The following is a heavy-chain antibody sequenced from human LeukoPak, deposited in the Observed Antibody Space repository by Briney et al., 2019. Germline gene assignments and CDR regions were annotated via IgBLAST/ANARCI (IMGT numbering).Heavy chain of an antibody. D-gene: IGHD3-10*01. CDR1: GFTFSSYA. J-gene: IGHJ4*02. V-gene: IGHV3-23*01. Sequence: GGSLRLSCAASGFTFSSYAMSWVRQAPGKGLEWVSAISGSGGSTYYADSVKGRFTISRDNSKNTLYLQMDSLRAEDTAVYYCAKFPYYYGSGSSHFDYWGQGTLVTVSS. CDR3: AKFPYYYGSGSSHFDY. CDR2: ISGSGGST.